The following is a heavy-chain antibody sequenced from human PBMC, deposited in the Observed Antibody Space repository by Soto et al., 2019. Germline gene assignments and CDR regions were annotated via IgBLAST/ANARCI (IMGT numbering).Heavy chain of an antibody. J-gene: IGHJ3*02. CDR3: ARGRHIVVVVAATPAAFDI. V-gene: IGHV3-74*01. Sequence: VQLVESGGGLVQPGGSLRLSCAASGFTFSSYWMHWVRQAPGKGLEWVSRINSDGSSTSYADSVKGRFTISRDNAKNTLYLQMNSLRAEDTAVYYCARGRHIVVVVAATPAAFDIWGQGTMVTVSS. D-gene: IGHD2-15*01. CDR2: INSDGSST. CDR1: GFTFSSYW.